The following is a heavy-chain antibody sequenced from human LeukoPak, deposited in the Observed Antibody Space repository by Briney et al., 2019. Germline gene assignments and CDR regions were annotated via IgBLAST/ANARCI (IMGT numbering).Heavy chain of an antibody. J-gene: IGHJ4*02. CDR2: ISPGDSDT. CDR3: ARVYGSGSYYGGYYFDY. V-gene: IGHV5-51*01. D-gene: IGHD3-10*01. Sequence: GESLKISCKGSGYTFTTYWIGWVRQMPGKGLEWMGIISPGDSDTRYSPSFQGQVTISVDKSISTAYLQWSSLKASDTAMYYCARVYGSGSYYGGYYFDYWGQGTLVTVSS. CDR1: GYTFTTYW.